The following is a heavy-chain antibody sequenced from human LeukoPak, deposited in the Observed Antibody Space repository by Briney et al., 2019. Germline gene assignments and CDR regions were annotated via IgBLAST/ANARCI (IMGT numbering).Heavy chain of an antibody. CDR2: IYYSGST. Sequence: SETLSLTCTVSGGSISSYYWSWIRQPPGKGLEWIGSIYYSGSTYYNPSLKSRVTISVDTSKNQFSLKLSSVTAADTAVYYCARRGAIAAPLDYWGQGTLVTVSS. CDR3: ARRGAIAAPLDY. CDR1: GGSISSYY. D-gene: IGHD6-6*01. V-gene: IGHV4-59*05. J-gene: IGHJ4*02.